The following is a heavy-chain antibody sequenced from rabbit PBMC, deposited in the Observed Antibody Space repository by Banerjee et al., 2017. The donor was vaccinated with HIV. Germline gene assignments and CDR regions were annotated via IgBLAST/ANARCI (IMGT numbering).Heavy chain of an antibody. J-gene: IGHJ4*01. CDR2: INTSSGNT. Sequence: QEQLEESGGDLVKPEGSLTLTCTASGFSFSNKYVMCWVRQAPGKGLEWIACINTSSGNTVYATWAKGRFTISKASWTTVTLQMTSLTAADTASYFCARNGGMLDYKLWGPGTLVTVS. CDR3: ARNGGMLDYKL. D-gene: IGHD6-1*01. CDR1: GFSFSNKYV. V-gene: IGHV1S45*01.